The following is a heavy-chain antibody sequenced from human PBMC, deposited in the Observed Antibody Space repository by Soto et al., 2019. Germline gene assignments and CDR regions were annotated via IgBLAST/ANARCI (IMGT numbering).Heavy chain of an antibody. V-gene: IGHV4-61*01. D-gene: IGHD6-13*01. Sequence: QVQLQESGPGLVKPSETLSLTCTVSGGSVSSGSYYWSWIRQPPGKGLEWIGYIYYSGSTNYNPSLKSRVTISVDTSKNQFSLKLSSVTAADTAVYYCARGGQHGPGDFDYWGQGTLVTVSS. CDR1: GGSVSSGSYY. CDR3: ARGGQHGPGDFDY. J-gene: IGHJ4*02. CDR2: IYYSGST.